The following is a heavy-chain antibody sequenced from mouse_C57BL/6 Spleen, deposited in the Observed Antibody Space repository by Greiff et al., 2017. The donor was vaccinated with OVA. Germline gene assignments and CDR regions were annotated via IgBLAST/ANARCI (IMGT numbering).Heavy chain of an antibody. CDR1: GFTFSDYG. J-gene: IGHJ2*01. V-gene: IGHV5-17*01. D-gene: IGHD2-1*01. Sequence: DVKLVESGGGLVKPGGSLKLSCAASGFTFSDYGMHWVRQAPEKGLEWVAYISSGSSTIYYADTVKGRFTISRDNAKNTLFLQMTRLRSEDTAMYYCASYGNYGFDYWGQGTTLTVSS. CDR3: ASYGNYGFDY. CDR2: ISSGSSTI.